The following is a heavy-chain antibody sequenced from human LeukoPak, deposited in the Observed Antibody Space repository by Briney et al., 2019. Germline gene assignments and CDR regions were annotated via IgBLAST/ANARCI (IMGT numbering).Heavy chain of an antibody. CDR2: MNPNSGNT. V-gene: IGHV1-8*01. CDR3: ARVCMRYCSGGFGY. CDR1: GYTFTSYD. J-gene: IGHJ4*02. Sequence: ASVKVSCKASGYTFTSYDINCVRQATGQGLEWMGWMNPNSGNTGYAQKSQGRVTMTRNTSISTAYMELSSLRSEDTAVYYCARVCMRYCSGGFGYWGQGTWSPSPQ. D-gene: IGHD2-15*01.